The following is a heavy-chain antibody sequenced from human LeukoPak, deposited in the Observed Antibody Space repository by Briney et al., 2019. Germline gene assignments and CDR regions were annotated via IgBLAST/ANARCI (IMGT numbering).Heavy chain of an antibody. CDR3: ARNRYGSSLDAFDI. CDR2: ISSSSTYI. Sequence: GGSLRPSSAASGFTFSSYSMNWVRQAPGKGLEWVSSISSSSTYIYYADSVKGRFTISRDNAKNSLHLQMNSLRAEDTAVYYCARNRYGSSLDAFDIWGQGTVVTVSS. J-gene: IGHJ3*02. CDR1: GFTFSSYS. V-gene: IGHV3-21*01. D-gene: IGHD6-13*01.